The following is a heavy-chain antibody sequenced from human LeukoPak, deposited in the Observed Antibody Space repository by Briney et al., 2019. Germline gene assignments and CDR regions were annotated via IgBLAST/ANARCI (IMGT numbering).Heavy chain of an antibody. CDR3: ARDSSSWYGY. V-gene: IGHV4-59*01. J-gene: IGHJ4*02. Sequence: PSETLSLTCTVSDGSISGYYWMWIRQPPGKGLEWIGYMYYSGTTKYNPSLKSRVTISIDTSKNQVSLKLRSVTAADTAVYYCARDSSSWYGYWGQGTLVTVSS. D-gene: IGHD6-13*01. CDR2: MYYSGTT. CDR1: DGSISGYY.